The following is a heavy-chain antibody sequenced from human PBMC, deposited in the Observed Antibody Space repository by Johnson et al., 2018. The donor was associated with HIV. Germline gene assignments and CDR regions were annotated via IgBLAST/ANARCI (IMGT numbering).Heavy chain of an antibody. J-gene: IGHJ3*02. CDR3: AKDIVVMAEYLDDAFDI. CDR1: GFTFSSYG. V-gene: IGHV3-30*02. CDR2: IRYDGSNK. Sequence: VQLVESGGGVVPPGGSLRLSCAASGFTFSSYGMHWVRQAPGKGLEWVAFIRYDGSNKYYADSVKGRFTISRDNSKNTLYLQMNSLRAEDTAVYYCAKDIVVMAEYLDDAFDIWGQGTMVTVSS. D-gene: IGHD2-8*01.